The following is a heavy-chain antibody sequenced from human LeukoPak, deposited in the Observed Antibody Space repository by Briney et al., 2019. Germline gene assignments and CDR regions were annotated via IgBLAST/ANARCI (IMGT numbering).Heavy chain of an antibody. D-gene: IGHD3/OR15-3a*01. V-gene: IGHV4-34*01. Sequence: SETLSLTCTVSGGSISGYYWTWIRQPPGKGLEWIGEINHSGSTNYNPSLKSRVTISVDTSKNQFSLKLSSVTAADTAVYYCATKQTGLGSFDYWGQGTLVTVSS. CDR1: GGSISGYY. CDR2: INHSGST. CDR3: ATKQTGLGSFDY. J-gene: IGHJ4*02.